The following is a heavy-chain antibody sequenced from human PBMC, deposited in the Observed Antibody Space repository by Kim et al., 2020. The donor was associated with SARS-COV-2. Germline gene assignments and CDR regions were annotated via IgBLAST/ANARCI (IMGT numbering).Heavy chain of an antibody. J-gene: IGHJ4*02. Sequence: GGSLRLSCKGSGFKFSDFGMHWVRQAPGKGLEWVAFISYDGTKTHYTDSVKGRFTISRDWSKNSLSLQMNSLRVEDTAVYYCSTDSEGSGSKVDYWGQGT. CDR2: ISYDGTKT. D-gene: IGHD3-10*01. CDR3: STDSEGSGSKVDY. V-gene: IGHV3-30*14. CDR1: GFKFSDFG.